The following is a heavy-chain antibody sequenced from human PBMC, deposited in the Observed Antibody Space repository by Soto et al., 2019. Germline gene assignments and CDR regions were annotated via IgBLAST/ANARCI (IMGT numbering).Heavy chain of an antibody. Sequence: EVQLLESGGGLVQPGGSLRLSCAASGFTFSSYAMSWVRQAPGKGLEWVSAISGSGGSTYYADSVKGRFTISRDNSKTTLYLQMNSLRAEDTAVYYCAKVCSGGSCQTDDPWGQGTLVTVSS. D-gene: IGHD2-15*01. CDR1: GFTFSSYA. CDR2: ISGSGGST. J-gene: IGHJ5*02. CDR3: AKVCSGGSCQTDDP. V-gene: IGHV3-23*01.